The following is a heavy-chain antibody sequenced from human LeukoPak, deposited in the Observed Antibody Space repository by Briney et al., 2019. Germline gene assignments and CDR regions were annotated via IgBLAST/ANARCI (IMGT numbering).Heavy chain of an antibody. CDR2: IYSDGTT. V-gene: IGHV3-53*01. CDR1: GFTVSNNY. J-gene: IGHJ4*02. D-gene: IGHD6-6*01. CDR3: TGHGSSSG. Sequence: GGSLRLSCAASGFTVSNNYMSWVRQAPGKKLEWVSDIYSDGTTFYADSVKGRFTISRDNSKNTLYLQMNSLRAEDTAVYYCTGHGSSSGWGQGTLVTVSS.